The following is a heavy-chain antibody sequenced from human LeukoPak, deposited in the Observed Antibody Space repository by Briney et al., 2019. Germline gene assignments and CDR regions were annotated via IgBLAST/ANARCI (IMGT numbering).Heavy chain of an antibody. CDR1: GGSISSYY. V-gene: IGHV4-34*01. CDR3: ARGRKRGSSSSKYYYYMDV. D-gene: IGHD6-6*01. CDR2: INHSGST. J-gene: IGHJ6*03. Sequence: PSETLSLTCTVSGGSISSYYWSWIRQPPGKGLEWIGEINHSGSTNYNPSLKSRVTISVDTSKNQFSLKLSSVTAADTAVYYCARGRKRGSSSSKYYYYMDVWGKGTTVTVSS.